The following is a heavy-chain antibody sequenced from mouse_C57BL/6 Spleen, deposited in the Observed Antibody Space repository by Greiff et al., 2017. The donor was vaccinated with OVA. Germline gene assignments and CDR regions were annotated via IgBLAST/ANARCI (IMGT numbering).Heavy chain of an antibody. CDR1: GYTFTSYW. D-gene: IGHD2-4*01. Sequence: QVQLKQPGAELVKPGASVKLSCKASGYTFTSYWMHWVKQRPGRGLEWIGRIDPNSGGTKYNEKFKSKATLTVDKPSSTAYMQLSSLTSEDSAVYYCARGGAYYDYDGWYFDVWGTGTTVTVSS. CDR2: IDPNSGGT. J-gene: IGHJ1*03. V-gene: IGHV1-72*01. CDR3: ARGGAYYDYDGWYFDV.